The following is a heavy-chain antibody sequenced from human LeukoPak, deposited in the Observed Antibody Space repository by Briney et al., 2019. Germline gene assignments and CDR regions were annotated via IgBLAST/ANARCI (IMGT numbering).Heavy chain of an antibody. CDR2: ITASGTAM. D-gene: IGHD1-26*01. CDR1: GFSFNSYA. CDR3: ASSGSYRFDY. V-gene: IGHV3-48*02. Sequence: GGSLRLSCTASGFSFNSYAMNWVRQAPGKGLEWVSHITASGTAMFYADSVKGRFTISRDNAKNSLYLQMNSLRDEDTAVYYCASSGSYRFDYWGQGTLVTVSS. J-gene: IGHJ4*02.